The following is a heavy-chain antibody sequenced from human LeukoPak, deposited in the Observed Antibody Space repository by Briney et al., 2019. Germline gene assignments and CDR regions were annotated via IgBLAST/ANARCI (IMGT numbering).Heavy chain of an antibody. Sequence: GGSLRLACAASGFTFSDYYMSWIRQAPGKGLEWVSYISSSGSTMYYANSVKGRFTISRDNAKNSLYLQMNSLRAENTAVYYCARNKRRYDYWGQGTLVTVSS. CDR1: GFTFSDYY. J-gene: IGHJ4*02. D-gene: IGHD1/OR15-1a*01. V-gene: IGHV3-11*01. CDR3: ARNKRRYDY. CDR2: ISSSGSTM.